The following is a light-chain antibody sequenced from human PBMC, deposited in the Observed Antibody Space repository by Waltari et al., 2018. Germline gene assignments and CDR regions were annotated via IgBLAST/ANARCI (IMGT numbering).Light chain of an antibody. J-gene: IGKJ5*01. Sequence: IVMTQSPLFLSVTPGESASISCRSSQSLLYINGYNYLDWYLQKPGQPPQLLIYLGSNRASRVPDRFSGGGSGTEFTLKISRVEAEDIGVYYCMQGLEHPVTFGQGTRLEIQ. V-gene: IGKV2-28*01. CDR2: LGS. CDR3: MQGLEHPVT. CDR1: QSLLYINGYNY.